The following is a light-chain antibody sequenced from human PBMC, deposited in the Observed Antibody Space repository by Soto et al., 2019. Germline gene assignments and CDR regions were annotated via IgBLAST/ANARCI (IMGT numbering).Light chain of an antibody. J-gene: IGLJ1*01. CDR1: SSDIGGYNY. CDR2: EVS. CDR3: SSYTSSSTLYV. V-gene: IGLV2-14*01. Sequence: QSVLAQPASVSGSPGQSITISCAGTSSDIGGYNYVSWYQQHPGRAPKVMIYEVSNRPSGVSNRFSGSKSGNTASLTISGLQAKDEADYYCSSYTSSSTLYVFGSGTKVTVL.